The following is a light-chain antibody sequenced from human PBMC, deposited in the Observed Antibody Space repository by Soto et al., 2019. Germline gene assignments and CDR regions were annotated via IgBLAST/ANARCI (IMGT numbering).Light chain of an antibody. CDR2: GAS. J-gene: IGKJ2*01. Sequence: EIVMTQSPASLSVSPGETATLSCRASQSISNSLARYQQKPGQAPSLLIYGASTRATGIPDRFSGSGSGTEFTLTISSLQSEDSALYYCQQYNNWPPRTFGQGTKLEIK. V-gene: IGKV3-15*01. CDR1: QSISNS. CDR3: QQYNNWPPRT.